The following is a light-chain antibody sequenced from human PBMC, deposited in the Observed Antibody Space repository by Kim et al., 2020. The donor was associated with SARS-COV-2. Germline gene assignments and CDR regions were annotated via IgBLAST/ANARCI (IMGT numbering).Light chain of an antibody. CDR2: SDH. CDR3: AAWDASLRGV. J-gene: IGLJ3*02. CDR1: TSNIGSSI. V-gene: IGLV1-44*01. Sequence: QSVLTQPPSASGTPGQRITISCSGSTSNIGSSIVNWYQQLPGSAPKLLIYSDHERPSRVPARFSGSKSGTSASLAISGLQSEDEAVYYCAAWDASLRGVFGGGTKVTVL.